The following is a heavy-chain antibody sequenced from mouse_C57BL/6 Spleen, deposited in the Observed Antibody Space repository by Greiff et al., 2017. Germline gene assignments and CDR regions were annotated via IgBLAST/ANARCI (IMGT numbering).Heavy chain of an antibody. CDR1: GYAFTNYL. Sequence: QVQLQQSGAELVRPGTSVKVSCKASGYAFTNYLIEWVKQRPGQGLEWIGVINPGSGGTNYNEKFKGKATLTADKSSSTAYMQLSSLTSEDSAVYFCARRGTNWAAMDYWGQGTSVTVSS. CDR3: ARRGTNWAAMDY. D-gene: IGHD4-1*01. V-gene: IGHV1-54*01. J-gene: IGHJ4*01. CDR2: INPGSGGT.